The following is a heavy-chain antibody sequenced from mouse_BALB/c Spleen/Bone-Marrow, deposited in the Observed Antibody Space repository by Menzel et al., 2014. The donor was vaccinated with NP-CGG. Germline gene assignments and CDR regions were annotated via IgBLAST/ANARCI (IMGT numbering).Heavy chain of an antibody. CDR1: GYTFTSYY. CDR3: ARWRYPYAMDY. D-gene: IGHD5-1-1*01. V-gene: IGHV1S56*01. J-gene: IGHJ4*01. CDR2: FYPGDGSA. Sequence: QVQLQQSGPELVKPGASVKMSCKASGYTFTSYYIHWVKQRPGQGLEWIGWFYPGDGSAKYNEKFKDKTTLTADKSSSTAYMLLSSLTSEDSAIYFCARWRYPYAMDYWGQGTSVTVPS.